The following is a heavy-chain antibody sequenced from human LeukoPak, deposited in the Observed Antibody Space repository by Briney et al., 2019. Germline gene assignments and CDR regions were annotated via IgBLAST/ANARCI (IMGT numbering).Heavy chain of an antibody. CDR3: ARDCGYSYGTWGYYYYYCGMDV. D-gene: IGHD5-18*01. CDR1: GGTFSSYA. CDR2: IIPILGIA. V-gene: IGHV1-69*04. J-gene: IGHJ6*02. Sequence: GASVKVSCKASGGTFSSYAISWVRQAPGQGLEWMGRIIPILGIANYAQKFQGRVTITADKSTSTAYMELSSLRSEDTAVYYCARDCGYSYGTWGYYYYYCGMDVWGQGTTVTVSS.